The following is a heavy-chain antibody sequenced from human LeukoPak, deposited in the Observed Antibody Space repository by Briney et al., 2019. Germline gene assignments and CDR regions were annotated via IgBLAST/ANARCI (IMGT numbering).Heavy chain of an antibody. Sequence: ASVKVSCKASRYTFTSYGISWVRQAPGQGLEWMGWINPNSGGTNYAQKFQGRVTMTRDTSISTAYMELSRLRSDDTAVYYCARDYYYDSSGYTDTFDIWGQGTMVTVSS. CDR3: ARDYYYDSSGYTDTFDI. J-gene: IGHJ3*02. V-gene: IGHV1-2*02. CDR1: RYTFTSYG. D-gene: IGHD3-22*01. CDR2: INPNSGGT.